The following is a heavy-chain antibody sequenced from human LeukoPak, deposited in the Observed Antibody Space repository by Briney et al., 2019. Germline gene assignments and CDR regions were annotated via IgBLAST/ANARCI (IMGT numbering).Heavy chain of an antibody. D-gene: IGHD3-10*01. J-gene: IGHJ5*02. V-gene: IGHV1-8*01. Sequence: GASVKVSCKASGYTFTSYDINWVRQATGQGLEWMGWMNPNSGNTGYAQKFQGRVTMTRNTSISTAYMKLSSLRSEDTAVYYCARLLWFGELYSGFDPWGQGTLVTVSS. CDR2: MNPNSGNT. CDR3: ARLLWFGELYSGFDP. CDR1: GYTFTSYD.